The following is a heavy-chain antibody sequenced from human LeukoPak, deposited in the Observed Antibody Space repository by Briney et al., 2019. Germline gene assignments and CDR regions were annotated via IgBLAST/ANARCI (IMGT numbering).Heavy chain of an antibody. J-gene: IGHJ4*02. CDR2: MNPNSANT. V-gene: IGHV1-8*01. CDR3: AIRFSRGSGSAIDY. D-gene: IGHD3-10*01. Sequence: ASVNVSCKASGYTFTSYVNWVRQATGQGLEWMGWMNPNSANTGYAQNFQGRVTMTRNTSISTAYMELSSLRSEDTAVYYCAIRFSRGSGSAIDYWGQGTLVTVSS. CDR1: GYTFTSY.